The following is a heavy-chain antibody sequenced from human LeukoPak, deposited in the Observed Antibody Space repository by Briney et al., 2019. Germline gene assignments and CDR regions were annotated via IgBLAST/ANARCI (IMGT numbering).Heavy chain of an antibody. CDR2: INTGNGDT. Sequence: GASVKVSCKASGYTFTSYAMHWVRQAPGQRLERMGWINTGNGDTKYSQKFQGRVTITRDTSASTAYMELSSLRSEDTAVYYCARVLGYGDYFDYWGQGTLVTVSS. V-gene: IGHV1-3*04. CDR3: ARVLGYGDYFDY. D-gene: IGHD4-17*01. CDR1: GYTFTSYA. J-gene: IGHJ4*02.